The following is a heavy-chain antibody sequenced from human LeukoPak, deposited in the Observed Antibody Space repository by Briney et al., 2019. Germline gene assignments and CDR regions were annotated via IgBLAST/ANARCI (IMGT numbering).Heavy chain of an antibody. CDR3: ARDEIVVVPAATTNWFDP. V-gene: IGHV4-34*01. D-gene: IGHD2-2*01. J-gene: IGHJ5*02. CDR1: GGSFSGYY. CDR2: INHSGST. Sequence: SETLSFTCAVYGGSFSGYYWSWIRQPPGKGLEWIGEINHSGSTNYNPSLKSRVTISVDTSKNQFSLKLSSVTAADTAVYYCARDEIVVVPAATTNWFDPWGQGTLVTVSS.